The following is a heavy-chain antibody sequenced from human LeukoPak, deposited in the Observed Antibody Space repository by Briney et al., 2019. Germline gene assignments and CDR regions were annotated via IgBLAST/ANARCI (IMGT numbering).Heavy chain of an antibody. D-gene: IGHD2-15*01. CDR3: ARDTPADCSGGSCYPSRRYYYYYMDV. V-gene: IGHV3-30*04. CDR1: GFTFISYA. CDR2: ISFHGTDT. J-gene: IGHJ6*03. Sequence: GGSLRLSCAASGFTFISYAIHWVRQAPGKGLEWVAVISFHGTDTFYADSVKGRFTISRDNSKNTLYLQMSSLRGDDTAVYYCARDTPADCSGGSCYPSRRYYYYYMDVWGQGTTVTVSS.